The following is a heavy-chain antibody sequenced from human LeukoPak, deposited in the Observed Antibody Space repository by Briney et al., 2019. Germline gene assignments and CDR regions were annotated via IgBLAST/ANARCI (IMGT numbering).Heavy chain of an antibody. CDR1: GGSIGSYY. Sequence: SETLSLTCTVSGGSIGSYYWSWIRQPPGKGLEWIGHIYYSGSTHYNPSLKSRVTISVDTSKNQFSLKLSSVTAADTAVYYCARGFTMVRGVIMPPTFDYWGQGTLVTVSS. V-gene: IGHV4-59*01. J-gene: IGHJ4*02. CDR2: IYYSGST. D-gene: IGHD3-10*01. CDR3: ARGFTMVRGVIMPPTFDY.